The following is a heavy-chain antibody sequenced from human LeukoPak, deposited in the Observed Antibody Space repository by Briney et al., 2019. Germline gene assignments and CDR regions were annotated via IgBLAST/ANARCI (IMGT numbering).Heavy chain of an antibody. CDR3: ARLARGGYYYYVDV. Sequence: GGSLSLSCAASGFTFPNYYMTWIRQAPGRGLESLSYISGNALNINYADSVKGRFTISRDNTKNSLFLQMSSLRVEDAAVYYCARLARGGYYYYVDVWGEGTTIGVTS. CDR1: GFTFPNYY. CDR2: ISGNALNI. V-gene: IGHV3-11*01. D-gene: IGHD3-10*01. J-gene: IGHJ6*03.